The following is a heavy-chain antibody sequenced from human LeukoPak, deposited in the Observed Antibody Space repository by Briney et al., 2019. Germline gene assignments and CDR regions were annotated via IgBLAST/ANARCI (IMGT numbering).Heavy chain of an antibody. CDR2: ISGSGGST. Sequence: GGSLRLSCAASGFTFSSHPMRWLPQAPGKGREGVSAISGSGGSTYYANSVKGRFTISTDTSKNTLYLQLNRLRAEDTAVYYCAKGLVVPAAMSCYFDYWGQGTLVTVSS. J-gene: IGHJ4*02. V-gene: IGHV3-23*01. D-gene: IGHD2-2*01. CDR3: AKGLVVPAAMSCYFDY. CDR1: GFTFSSHP.